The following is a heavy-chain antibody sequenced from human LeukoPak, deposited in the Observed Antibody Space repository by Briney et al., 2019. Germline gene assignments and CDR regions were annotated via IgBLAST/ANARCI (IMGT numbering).Heavy chain of an antibody. CDR3: VSYAQYATGHHYPAY. CDR2: INADGSNT. Sequence: GGSLRLSCAASGFTFSTYWMHWVRQAPVKALVWVSRINADGSNTNYADSVKGRFTISRDNTKNTLYLQMNSLRAEDTAVYYRVSYAQYATGHHYPAYWGQGTLVTVSS. V-gene: IGHV3-74*01. CDR1: GFTFSTYW. D-gene: IGHD2-15*01. J-gene: IGHJ4*02.